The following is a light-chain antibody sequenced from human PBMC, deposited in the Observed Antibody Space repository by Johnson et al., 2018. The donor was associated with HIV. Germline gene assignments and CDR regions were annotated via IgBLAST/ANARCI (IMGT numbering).Light chain of an antibody. J-gene: IGLJ1*01. Sequence: QSVLTQPPSVSAAPGQKVTISCSGSSSNIGNNYVSWYQQLPGTAPKLLIYENNKRPSGIPDRFSGSKSGTSASLAISGLPAEDEADYYCAAWDDSLRGVFGTGTKVTVL. CDR1: SSNIGNNY. V-gene: IGLV1-51*02. CDR2: ENN. CDR3: AAWDDSLRGV.